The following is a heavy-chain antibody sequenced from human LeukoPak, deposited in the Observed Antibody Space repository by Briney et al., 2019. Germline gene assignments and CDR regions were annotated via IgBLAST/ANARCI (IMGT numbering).Heavy chain of an antibody. D-gene: IGHD3-3*01. CDR1: GFTFSSYG. Sequence: GGSLRLSCAASGFTFSSYGMHWVRQAPGKGLEWVAVIWYDGSNKYYADSVKGRFTISRDNSKNTLYLQMNSLRAEDTAVYYCARGYDLWSGYYFDYWGQGTLVTVSS. V-gene: IGHV3-33*01. CDR3: ARGYDLWSGYYFDY. CDR2: IWYDGSNK. J-gene: IGHJ4*02.